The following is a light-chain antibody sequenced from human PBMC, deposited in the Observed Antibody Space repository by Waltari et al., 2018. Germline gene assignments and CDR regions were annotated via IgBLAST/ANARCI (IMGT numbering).Light chain of an antibody. Sequence: DIQMAQSPSTLSESVGDRVNISCRASQSVGTWLAWYQQKTGKAPKVLIYMASSLESGVPSRFSGSGSGTDFTLTISSLQPDDFATYSCQQYSSFSTFGQGTKV. V-gene: IGKV1-5*03. CDR3: QQYSSFST. J-gene: IGKJ2*01. CDR1: QSVGTW. CDR2: MAS.